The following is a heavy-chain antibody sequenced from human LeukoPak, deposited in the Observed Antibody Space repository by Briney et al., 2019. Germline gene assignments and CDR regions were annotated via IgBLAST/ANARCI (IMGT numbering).Heavy chain of an antibody. V-gene: IGHV3-15*01. Sequence: GGSLRLSCAASGFTFSNAWMSWVRQAPGKGLEWVGRIKSKTDGGTTDYAAPVKGRFTISRDDSKNTLYLQMNSLKTEDTAVYYCTTAYYDFLSGYYRFDYWGQGTLVTVSS. D-gene: IGHD3-3*01. CDR3: TTAYYDFLSGYYRFDY. CDR1: GFTFSNAW. J-gene: IGHJ4*02. CDR2: IKSKTDGGTT.